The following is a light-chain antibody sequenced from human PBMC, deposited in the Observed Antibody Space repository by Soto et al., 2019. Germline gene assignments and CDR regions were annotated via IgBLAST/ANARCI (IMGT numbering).Light chain of an antibody. CDR2: GAS. V-gene: IGKV3-20*01. J-gene: IGKJ2*01. CDR1: QSVSSSY. Sequence: EIALTQSPGTLSLSPGERATLSCRASQSVSSSYLAWYQQKPAQAPRLLIYGASSRATGIPDRFSGSGSGTDFTLTISRLEPEDFAVYYCQQYENSRYTFGQGTKLEIK. CDR3: QQYENSRYT.